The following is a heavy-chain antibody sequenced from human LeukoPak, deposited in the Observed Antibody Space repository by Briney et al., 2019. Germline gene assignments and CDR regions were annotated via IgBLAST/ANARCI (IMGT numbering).Heavy chain of an antibody. CDR2: IYYSGST. D-gene: IGHD3-3*01. J-gene: IGHJ5*02. CDR3: ARQPRVLRFLEWLLYSWFDP. Sequence: SETLSLTCTVSGGSISSSSYYWGWIRQPPGKGLEWIGSIYYSGSTYYNPSLKSRVTISVDTSKNQFSLKLSSVTAADTAVYYCARQPRVLRFLEWLLYSWFDPWGRGTLVAVSS. CDR1: GGSISSSSYY. V-gene: IGHV4-39*01.